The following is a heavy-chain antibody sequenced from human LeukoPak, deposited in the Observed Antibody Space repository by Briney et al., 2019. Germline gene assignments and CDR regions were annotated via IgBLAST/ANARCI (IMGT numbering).Heavy chain of an antibody. CDR1: GFTFSSYW. Sequence: GGSLRLSCAASGFTFSSYWMSWVRQAPGKGLEWVANIKQDGSEKYYVDSVKGRFTISRDNAKNSLYLQMNSLRAEDTALYYCAKDISGPMVRGPLDYWGQGTLVTVSS. V-gene: IGHV3-7*03. J-gene: IGHJ4*02. CDR2: IKQDGSEK. CDR3: AKDISGPMVRGPLDY. D-gene: IGHD3-10*01.